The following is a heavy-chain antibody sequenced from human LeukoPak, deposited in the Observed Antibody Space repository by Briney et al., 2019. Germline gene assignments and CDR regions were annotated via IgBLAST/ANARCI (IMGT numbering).Heavy chain of an antibody. CDR2: ISWNSGSI. V-gene: IGHV3-9*01. J-gene: IGHJ3*02. CDR3: AKVTRSGWHEDAFDI. CDR1: GFTFDDYA. Sequence: PGGSLRLSCAASGFTFDDYAMHWVRQAPGKGLEWVSGISWNSGSIGYADSVKGRFTISRDNAKNSLYLQMNSLRAEDTALYYCAKVTRSGWHEDAFDIWGQGTMVTVSS. D-gene: IGHD6-19*01.